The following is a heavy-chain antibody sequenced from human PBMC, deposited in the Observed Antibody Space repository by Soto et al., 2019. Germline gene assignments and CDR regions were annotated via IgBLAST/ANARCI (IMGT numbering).Heavy chain of an antibody. Sequence: SETLSLTCTVSGGSISSSSYYWGWIRQPPGKGLEWIGSIYYSGSTYYNPSLKSRVTISVDTSKNQYSLKLSPVTAADTAVYYCASLQTGYCSGGSCHRVFDPWGQGTLVTVSS. D-gene: IGHD2-15*01. CDR1: GGSISSSSYY. J-gene: IGHJ5*02. CDR2: IYYSGST. V-gene: IGHV4-39*01. CDR3: ASLQTGYCSGGSCHRVFDP.